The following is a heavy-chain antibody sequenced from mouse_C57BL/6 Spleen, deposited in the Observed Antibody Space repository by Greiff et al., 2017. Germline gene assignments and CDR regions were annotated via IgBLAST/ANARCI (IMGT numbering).Heavy chain of an antibody. D-gene: IGHD1-3*01. J-gene: IGHJ1*03. V-gene: IGHV5-17*01. CDR2: ISSGSSTI. CDR1: GFTFSDYG. Sequence: EVQLVESGGCLLKPGGSLKLSCAASGFTFSDYGMHWVRQAPEKGLEWVAYISSGSSTIYYADTVKGRFTISRDNAKNTLFLRMTSLRSEDSAMYYRARSSSWYVDGWGRVATVTVSS. CDR3: ARSSSWYVDG.